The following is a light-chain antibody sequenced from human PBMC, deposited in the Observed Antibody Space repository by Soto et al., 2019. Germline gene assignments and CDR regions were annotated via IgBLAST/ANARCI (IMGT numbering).Light chain of an antibody. CDR2: VES. J-gene: IGKJ4*01. CDR1: QNINNY. V-gene: IGKV1-39*01. CDR3: RHSYTTPLP. Sequence: DVQVTQSPSSLSASVGDRVTITCRASQNINNYLNWYQQKPGKAPKLLISVESNLQSGLPSRFSGRGSGTEFTLTICSLPPEDFATYYCRHSYTTPLPFGGGTKVDIK.